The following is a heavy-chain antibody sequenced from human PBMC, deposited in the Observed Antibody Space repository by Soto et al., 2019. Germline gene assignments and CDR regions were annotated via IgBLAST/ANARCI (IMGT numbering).Heavy chain of an antibody. V-gene: IGHV1-45*02. Sequence: SVKVSCKASGYTFTYRYLHWVRQAPGQALEWMGWITPFNGNTNYAQKFQDRVTITRDRSMSTAYMELSSLRSEDTAMYYCASSAAGTGWFDPWGQGTLVTVTS. J-gene: IGHJ5*02. CDR2: ITPFNGNT. CDR1: GYTFTYRY. D-gene: IGHD6-13*01. CDR3: ASSAAGTGWFDP.